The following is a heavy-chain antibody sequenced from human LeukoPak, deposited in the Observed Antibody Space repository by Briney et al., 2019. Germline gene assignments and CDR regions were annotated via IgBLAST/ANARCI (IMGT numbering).Heavy chain of an antibody. CDR3: ARQGVRLLGELSLPGNNAFDI. CDR1: GGTFSSYA. Sequence: SVKVSCKASGGTFSSYAISWVRQAPGQGLEWMGGIIPIFGTANYAQKFQGRVTITADESTSTAYMELSSLRSEDTAVYYCARQGVRLLGELSLPGNNAFDIWGQGTMVTVSS. J-gene: IGHJ3*02. CDR2: IIPIFGTA. V-gene: IGHV1-69*13. D-gene: IGHD3-16*02.